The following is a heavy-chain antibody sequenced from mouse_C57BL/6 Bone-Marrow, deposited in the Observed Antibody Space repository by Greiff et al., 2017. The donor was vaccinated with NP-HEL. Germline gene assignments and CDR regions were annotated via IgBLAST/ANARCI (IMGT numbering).Heavy chain of an antibody. D-gene: IGHD3-2*02. CDR3: ATSGSVKGWFAD. CDR1: GFTFSSYG. V-gene: IGHV5-6*01. J-gene: IGHJ3*01. Sequence: EVKLVESGGDLVKPGGSLKLSCAASGFTFSSYGMSWVRQTPDKRLEWVATISSGGSYTYYPDSVKGRFTISRDNAKNSLYLQMSRLKSEDTAMYYCATSGSVKGWFADWGQGTLVTVSA. CDR2: ISSGGSYT.